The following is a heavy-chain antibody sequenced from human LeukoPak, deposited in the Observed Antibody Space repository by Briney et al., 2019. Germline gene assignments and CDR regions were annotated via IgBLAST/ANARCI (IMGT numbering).Heavy chain of an antibody. CDR1: GFTFSSYA. V-gene: IGHV3-30-3*01. CDR3: ARGASSIVVVITTDFDY. CDR2: ISYDGSNK. J-gene: IGHJ4*02. D-gene: IGHD3-22*01. Sequence: TGGSLRLSCAASGFTFSSYAMHWVRQAPGKGLEWVAVISYDGSNKYYADSVKGRFTISRDNSKNTLYLQMNSLRAEDTAVYYCARGASSIVVVITTDFDYWGQGALVTVSS.